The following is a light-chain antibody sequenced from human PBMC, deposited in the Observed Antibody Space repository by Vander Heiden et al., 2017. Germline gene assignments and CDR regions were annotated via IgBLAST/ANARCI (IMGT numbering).Light chain of an antibody. J-gene: IGKJ1*01. Sequence: IVLTQSPATLSVSPGERATLSCRASQSVSSNLAWYRQKLGQAPRLLIYAASFRATGIPARFSGSGSATEFTLIISSLQSEDFAVYYCQQDNNCPLTFGQGTKVEIK. CDR2: AAS. CDR3: QQDNNCPLT. V-gene: IGKV3-15*01. CDR1: QSVSSN.